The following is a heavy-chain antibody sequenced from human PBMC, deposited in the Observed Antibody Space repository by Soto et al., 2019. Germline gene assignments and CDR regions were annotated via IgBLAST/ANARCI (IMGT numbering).Heavy chain of an antibody. Sequence: PSETLSLTCTVSGDSISGSSYHWGWIRQPPGKGLEWIWSIHHSGSTSYNPSLRSRATISVDPSKNQFSLNLRSVTATDTAVFYCARHGHSSGWFFFDSWGQGTLVTVSS. V-gene: IGHV4-39*01. CDR1: GDSISGSSYH. J-gene: IGHJ4*02. CDR3: ARHGHSSGWFFFDS. CDR2: IHHSGST. D-gene: IGHD6-19*01.